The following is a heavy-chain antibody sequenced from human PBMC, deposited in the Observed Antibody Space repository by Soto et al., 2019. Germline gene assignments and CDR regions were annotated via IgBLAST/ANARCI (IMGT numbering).Heavy chain of an antibody. CDR1: GFTFSSYD. Sequence: GGSLRLSCAASGFTFSSYDMHWVRQATGKGLEWGSAIGTAGDPYYPGSVKGRFTISRENAKNSLYLQMNSLRAGDTAVYYCARGSIAAAGTNYYYGMDVWGQGTTVTVYS. CDR2: IGTAGDP. J-gene: IGHJ6*02. D-gene: IGHD6-13*01. CDR3: ARGSIAAAGTNYYYGMDV. V-gene: IGHV3-13*05.